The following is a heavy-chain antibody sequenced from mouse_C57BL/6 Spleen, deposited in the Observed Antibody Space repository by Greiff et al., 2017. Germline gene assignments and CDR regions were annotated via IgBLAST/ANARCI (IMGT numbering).Heavy chain of an antibody. V-gene: IGHV1-66*01. CDR1: GYSFTSYY. Sequence: VQRVASGPELVKPGASVKISCKASGYSFTSYYIHWVKQRPGQGLEWIGWIYPGSGNTKYNEKFKGKATLTADTSSSTAYMQLSSLTSEDSAVYYCARVRDFDYWGQGTTLTVSS. CDR3: ARVRDFDY. D-gene: IGHD2-13*01. J-gene: IGHJ2*01. CDR2: IYPGSGNT.